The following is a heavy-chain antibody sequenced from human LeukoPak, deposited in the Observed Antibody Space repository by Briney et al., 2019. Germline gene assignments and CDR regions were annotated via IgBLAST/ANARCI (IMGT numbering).Heavy chain of an antibody. Sequence: GGSLRLSCAASGFTFSIYSMNWVRQAPGKGLEWVSSISSSGSSIYYADSLRGRFTVSRDNAKNSLFLQMNSLRDEDTAVYFCARGPSCSSTSCNTTGLFDYWGQGTLVTVSS. CDR3: ARGPSCSSTSCNTTGLFDY. CDR2: ISSSGSSI. D-gene: IGHD2-2*01. CDR1: GFTFSIYS. J-gene: IGHJ4*02. V-gene: IGHV3-21*01.